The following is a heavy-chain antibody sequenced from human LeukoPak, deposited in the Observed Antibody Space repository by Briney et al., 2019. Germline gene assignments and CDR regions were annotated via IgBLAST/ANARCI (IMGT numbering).Heavy chain of an antibody. CDR1: GFTFTTYW. D-gene: IGHD2-8*02. V-gene: IGHV3-7*03. CDR2: INQDGTDK. CDR3: VTYSTGLYKGLEF. Sequence: GGSLRLSCAASGFTFTTYWMSWIRQAPGKGLEWVANINQDGTDKYYVDSVKGRFTFSRGNAQNSLYLQMSSLRVEDTAVYYCVTYSTGLYKGLEFWGQGTPVSVSS. J-gene: IGHJ4*02.